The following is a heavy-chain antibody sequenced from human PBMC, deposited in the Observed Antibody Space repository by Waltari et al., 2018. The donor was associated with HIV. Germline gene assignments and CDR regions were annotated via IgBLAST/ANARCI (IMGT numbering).Heavy chain of an antibody. V-gene: IGHV1-3*01. D-gene: IGHD2-2*01. CDR3: ARVYCSSTSCYGAFDI. Sequence: QVQLVQSGAEVKKPGASVKVSCKASGYTFTSYAMHWVRQAPGQRLEWMGWINAGNGNTKYSQKFQGRVTITRDTSASTAYMELSSLRSEDTAVYYCARVYCSSTSCYGAFDIWGQGTMVTVSS. J-gene: IGHJ3*02. CDR2: INAGNGNT. CDR1: GYTFTSYA.